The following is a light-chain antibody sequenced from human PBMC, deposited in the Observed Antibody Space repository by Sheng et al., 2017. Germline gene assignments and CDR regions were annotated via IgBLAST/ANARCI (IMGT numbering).Light chain of an antibody. J-gene: IGKJ1*01. CDR1: QGISSY. V-gene: IGKV1-8*01. Sequence: AIRMTQSPSSFSASTGDRVTITCRASQGISSYLAWYQQKPGKAPKLLIYSASTLQSGVPSRFSGSGSGTDFILTISSLQPEDFATYYCQQSYSTPWTFGQGTKVEIK. CDR3: QQSYSTPWT. CDR2: SAS.